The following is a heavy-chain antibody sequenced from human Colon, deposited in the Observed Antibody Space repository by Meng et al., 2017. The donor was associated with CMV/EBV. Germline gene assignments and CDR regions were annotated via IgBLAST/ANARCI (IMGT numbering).Heavy chain of an antibody. CDR3: ARGAWDYYYGLAV. J-gene: IGHJ6*02. V-gene: IGHV1-2*02. D-gene: IGHD7-27*01. CDR2: INPHSDSGAT. Sequence: ASVKVSCKASGYTFTDYYIHWVRQAPGQGLEWLGWINPHSDSGATKYAQKFQGRVTVTRDTSIRTSYMELSTLGSDDTAVYYCARGAWDYYYGLAVWGLGTTVTVSS. CDR1: GYTFTDYY.